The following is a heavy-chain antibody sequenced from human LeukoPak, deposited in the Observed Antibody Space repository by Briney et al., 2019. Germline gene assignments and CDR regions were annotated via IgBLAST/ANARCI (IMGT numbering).Heavy chain of an antibody. J-gene: IGHJ6*03. V-gene: IGHV3-30*18. D-gene: IGHD3-3*01. CDR1: GFTFSSYG. Sequence: PGRSLRLSCAASGFTFSSYGMHWVRQAPGKGLEWVASISYDGSNKDYPDSVKGRFTISRDNSKNTLYLQMNSLRVEDTAVYYCAKDGYYDFWSGYYGGSPRHYYYYYMDVWGKGTTVTVSS. CDR2: ISYDGSNK. CDR3: AKDGYYDFWSGYYGGSPRHYYYYYMDV.